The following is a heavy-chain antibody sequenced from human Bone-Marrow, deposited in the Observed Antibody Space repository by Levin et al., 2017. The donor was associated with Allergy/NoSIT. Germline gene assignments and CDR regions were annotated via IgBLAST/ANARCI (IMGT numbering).Heavy chain of an antibody. J-gene: IGHJ3*02. D-gene: IGHD2-15*01. CDR3: ARVYCSGGSCYFYAFDI. CDR1: GFTFSSYG. V-gene: IGHV3-33*01. Sequence: GGSLRLSCAASGFTFSSYGMHWVRQAPGKGLEWVAVIWYDGSNKYYADSVKGRFTISRDNSKNTLYLQMNSLRAEDTAVYYCARVYCSGGSCYFYAFDIWGQGTMVTVSS. CDR2: IWYDGSNK.